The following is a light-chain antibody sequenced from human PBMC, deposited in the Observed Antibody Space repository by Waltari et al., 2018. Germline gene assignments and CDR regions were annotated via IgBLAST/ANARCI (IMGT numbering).Light chain of an antibody. CDR2: GAS. V-gene: IGKV3D-15*01. CDR3: QQNSKWPLS. J-gene: IGKJ4*01. Sequence: EIVMTQSPATLSLSPGERATISCRASQTVNSNLAWYQQKPGQAPRLLIYGASSRATGIPDRFSGSGSGTEFTLTITSLEPEDVALYYCQQNSKWPLSFGGGTKVEIK. CDR1: QTVNSN.